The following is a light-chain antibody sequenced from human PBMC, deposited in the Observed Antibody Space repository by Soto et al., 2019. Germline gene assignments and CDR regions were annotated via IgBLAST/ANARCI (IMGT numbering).Light chain of an antibody. CDR1: QGIRSA. CDR3: LQHHSYPQT. V-gene: IGKV1-17*01. Sequence: DIQMTQSPSSLSASVGDRVTITCRASQGIRSALGWFQQKPGKAPKRLIYGASTLQSGVPSRFTGSGSGTEFTLTISSLQPEDFATYYCLQHHSYPQTFGQGTKVEIK. J-gene: IGKJ1*01. CDR2: GAS.